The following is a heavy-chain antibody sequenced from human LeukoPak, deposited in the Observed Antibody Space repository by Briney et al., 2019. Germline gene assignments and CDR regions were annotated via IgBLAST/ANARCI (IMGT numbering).Heavy chain of an antibody. CDR1: GGTFSSYA. CDR3: ARESSGSYSGFDY. V-gene: IGHV1-69*13. Sequence: ASVKVSCKASGGTFSSYAISWLRQAPGQGLEWMGGIIPIFGTANYAQKFQGRVTITADESTSTAYMELSSLRSEDTAVYYCARESSGSYSGFDYWGQGTLVTVSS. D-gene: IGHD1-26*01. J-gene: IGHJ4*02. CDR2: IIPIFGTA.